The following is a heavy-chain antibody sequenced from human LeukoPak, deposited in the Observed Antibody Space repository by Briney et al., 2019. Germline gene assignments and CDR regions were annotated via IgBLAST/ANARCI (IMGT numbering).Heavy chain of an antibody. J-gene: IGHJ2*01. V-gene: IGHV3-23*01. CDR1: GFTFNNYA. CDR3: AKSMTLQWRGFFDL. CDR2: ISGSGGTT. Sequence: PGGSLRLSCVASGFTFNNYAMSWVRQGPGKGLEWVSAISGSGGTTYYADSVKGRFTISRDNSKNTLYLQKNSLRADDTAIYYCAKSMTLQWRGFFDLWGRGTHVTVSS. D-gene: IGHD3-3*01.